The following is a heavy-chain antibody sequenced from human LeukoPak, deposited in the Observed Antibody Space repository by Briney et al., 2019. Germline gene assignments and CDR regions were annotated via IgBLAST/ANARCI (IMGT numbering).Heavy chain of an antibody. D-gene: IGHD6-6*01. Sequence: SETLSLTCTVSGGSISSSSYYWGWIRQPPGTGLEWIGSIYYSGSTYYNPSLKSRVTISVDTSKNQFSLKLSSVTAADTAVYYCASGSSGSIDIWGQGTMVTVSS. V-gene: IGHV4-39*07. CDR2: IYYSGST. CDR3: ASGSSGSIDI. CDR1: GGSISSSSYY. J-gene: IGHJ3*02.